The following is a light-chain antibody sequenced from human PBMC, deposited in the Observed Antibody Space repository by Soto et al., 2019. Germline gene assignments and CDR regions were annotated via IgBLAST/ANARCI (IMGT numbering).Light chain of an antibody. J-gene: IGKJ1*01. CDR1: QSVSSN. Sequence: EIVMTQSPATLSVSPGERATLSCRASQSVSSNLAWYQQKPGQAPRLLIYGASTRATGIPARFSGSGSGTEFTLTISSLQSEDFAVYYCQQYNNWPWTFGQGDQGGYQ. CDR2: GAS. V-gene: IGKV3-15*01. CDR3: QQYNNWPWT.